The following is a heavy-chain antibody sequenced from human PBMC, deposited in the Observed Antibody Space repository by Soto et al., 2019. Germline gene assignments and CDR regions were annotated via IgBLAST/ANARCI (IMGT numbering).Heavy chain of an antibody. J-gene: IGHJ6*02. CDR1: GDSVSSNSAA. Sequence: SPTLSLTCAISGDSVSSNSAAWNWIRQSPSRGLEWLGRTYYRSKWYNDYAVSVKSRITINPDTSKNQFSLQLNSVTPEDTAVYYCARGVTQISYYYYYGMDVWGQGTTVTVSS. D-gene: IGHD3-10*01. CDR3: ARGVTQISYYYYYGMDV. CDR2: TYYRSKWYN. V-gene: IGHV6-1*01.